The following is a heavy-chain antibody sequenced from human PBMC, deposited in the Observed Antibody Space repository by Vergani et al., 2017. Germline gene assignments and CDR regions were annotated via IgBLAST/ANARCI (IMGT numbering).Heavy chain of an antibody. CDR2: IWYDGSNK. CDR3: AEAGGPYEFWSGSSFDP. J-gene: IGHJ5*02. V-gene: IGHV3-33*06. Sequence: QVQLVESGGGVVQPGRSLRPSCAASGFTFSSYGMHWVRQAPGKGLEWVAVIWYDGSNKYYADSVKGRFTISRDNSKNTLYLQMNSLRAEDTAVYYCAEAGGPYEFWSGSSFDPWGQGTLVTVSS. D-gene: IGHD3-3*01. CDR1: GFTFSSYG.